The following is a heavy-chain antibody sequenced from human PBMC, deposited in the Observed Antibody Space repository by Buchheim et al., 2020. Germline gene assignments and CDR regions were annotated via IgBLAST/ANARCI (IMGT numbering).Heavy chain of an antibody. CDR2: ISYDGSNK. V-gene: IGHV3-30*18. J-gene: IGHJ6*02. CDR1: GFTFSSYG. CDR3: AKEIREYPYYYGMDV. D-gene: IGHD2/OR15-2a*01. Sequence: QVQLVESGGGVVQPGRSLRLSCAASGFTFSSYGMHWVRQAPGKGLEWVAVISYDGSNKYYADSVKGRFTISRDNSKNTLSLQMNSLRAEDTAVHYCAKEIREYPYYYGMDVWGQGIT.